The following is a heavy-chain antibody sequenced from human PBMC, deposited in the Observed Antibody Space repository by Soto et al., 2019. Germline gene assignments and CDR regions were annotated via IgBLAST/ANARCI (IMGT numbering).Heavy chain of an antibody. CDR1: GYTFTSYG. J-gene: IGHJ4*02. Sequence: QVQLVQSGAEVKKPGASVKVSCKASGYTFTSYGISWVRQAPGQGLEWMGWISAYNGNTNYAQKLQGRVTRTTDTSTCTAYMGLRRLGSDDTAVYYCARVPGPIVGATPVRGEDFDYWGQGTLVTSPQ. CDR2: ISAYNGNT. D-gene: IGHD1-26*01. CDR3: ARVPGPIVGATPVRGEDFDY. V-gene: IGHV1-18*01.